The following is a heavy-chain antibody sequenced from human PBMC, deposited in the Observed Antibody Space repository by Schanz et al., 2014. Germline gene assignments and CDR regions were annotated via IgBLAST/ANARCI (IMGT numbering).Heavy chain of an antibody. D-gene: IGHD3-10*01. V-gene: IGHV3-48*01. CDR1: GITFSSHS. CDR2: ITYNGGTI. CDR3: VSSGSYSSYAF. J-gene: IGHJ4*02. Sequence: EVQLVESGGGLVQPGGSLRLSCAASGITFSSHSFNWVRQAPGKGLEWISYITYNGGTIYYADSVKGRFTISRDNAKNSLYLQMNSLRAEDTAVYRCVSSGSYSSYAFWGQGTLVTVSS.